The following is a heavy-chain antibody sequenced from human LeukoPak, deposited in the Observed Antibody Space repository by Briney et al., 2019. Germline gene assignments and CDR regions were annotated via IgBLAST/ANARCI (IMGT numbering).Heavy chain of an antibody. CDR3: ARDSGLSGYYFDH. J-gene: IGHJ4*02. CDR1: GFTFIRYS. V-gene: IGHV3-48*01. D-gene: IGHD3-22*01. Sequence: PGGSLRLSCAASGFTFIRYSMNWVRQAPGKGLEWVAYVNSGGSTISYADSVRGRFTISRDNAKDSLYLQMNSLRAEDTAVYYCARDSGLSGYYFDHWGQGTPVTVSS. CDR2: VNSGGSTI.